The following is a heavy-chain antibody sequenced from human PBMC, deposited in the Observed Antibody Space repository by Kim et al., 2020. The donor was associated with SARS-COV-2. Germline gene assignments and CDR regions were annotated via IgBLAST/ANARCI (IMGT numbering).Heavy chain of an antibody. CDR2: IYYSGST. D-gene: IGHD3-22*01. J-gene: IGHJ3*02. CDR3: AREKGSPKYYYDSSGYPNAFDI. V-gene: IGHV4-59*13. CDR1: GGSISSYY. Sequence: SETLSLTCTVSGGSISSYYWSWIRQPPGKGLEWIGYIYYSGSTNYNPSLKSRVTISVDTSKNQFSLKLSSVTAADTAVYYCAREKGSPKYYYDSSGYPNAFDIWGQGTMVTVSS.